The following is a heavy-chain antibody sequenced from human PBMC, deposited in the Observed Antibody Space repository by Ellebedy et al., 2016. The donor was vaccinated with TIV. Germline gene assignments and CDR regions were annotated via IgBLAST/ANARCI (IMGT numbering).Heavy chain of an antibody. CDR1: GFTFSSYG. V-gene: IGHV3-30*03. CDR2: ISYDGSNK. D-gene: IGHD5-18*01. J-gene: IGHJ4*02. CDR3: ARELRGYSYGYAVDY. Sequence: GESLKISCAASGFTFSSYGMHWVRQAPGKGLEWVAVISYDGSNKYYADSVKGRFTISRDNSKNTLYLQMNSLRAEDTAVYYCARELRGYSYGYAVDYWGQGTLVTVSS.